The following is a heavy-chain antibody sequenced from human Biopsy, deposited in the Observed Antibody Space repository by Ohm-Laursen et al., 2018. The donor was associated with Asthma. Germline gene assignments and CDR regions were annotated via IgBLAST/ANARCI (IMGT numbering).Heavy chain of an antibody. J-gene: IGHJ3*02. Sequence: GSSVKVSCKASGYTFINYAIHWVRRAPGHSLEWMGWINAANGNTKYSQKFQGRLTISRDTSASTAYMDLSSLRSEDTAVYYCARTYFDFLTGQVHDAFAMWGQGTMVTVPS. CDR3: ARTYFDFLTGQVHDAFAM. V-gene: IGHV1-3*01. CDR1: GYTFINYA. D-gene: IGHD3-9*01. CDR2: INAANGNT.